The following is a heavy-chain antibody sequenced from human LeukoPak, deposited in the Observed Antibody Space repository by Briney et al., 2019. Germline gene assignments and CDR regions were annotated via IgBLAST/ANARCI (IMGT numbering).Heavy chain of an antibody. Sequence: SETLSLTCAVSGGSISSSNWWSWVRQPPGKGLEWIGEINHSGSTNYNPSLKSRVTISVDTSKNQFSLKLSSVTAADTAMYYCAREKIGTGTVLGKDYYMDVWGKGTTVTVSS. CDR1: GGSISSSNW. D-gene: IGHD3-16*01. V-gene: IGHV4-4*02. J-gene: IGHJ6*03. CDR2: INHSGST. CDR3: AREKIGTGTVLGKDYYMDV.